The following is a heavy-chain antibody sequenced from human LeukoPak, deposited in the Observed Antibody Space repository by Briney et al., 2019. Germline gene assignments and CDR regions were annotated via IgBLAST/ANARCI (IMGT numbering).Heavy chain of an antibody. D-gene: IGHD3-22*01. CDR1: GGSISSYY. CDR2: IYYSGST. V-gene: IGHV4-59*01. Sequence: SETLSLTCTVSGGSISSYYWSWIRQPPGKGLEWIGYIYYSGSTNYNPSLKSRVTISVDTSKNQFSLKLSSVTAADTAVYYCARDRSSGYLFDYWGQGTLVTVSS. CDR3: ARDRSSGYLFDY. J-gene: IGHJ4*02.